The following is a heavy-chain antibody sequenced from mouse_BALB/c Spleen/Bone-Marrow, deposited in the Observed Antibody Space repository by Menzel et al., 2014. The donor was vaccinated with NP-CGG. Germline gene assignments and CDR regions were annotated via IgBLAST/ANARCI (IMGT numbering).Heavy chain of an antibody. V-gene: IGHV2-2*01. J-gene: IGHJ4*01. CDR2: IWSGGST. Sequence: VKLVESGPGLVQPSQSLSITCTVSGFSLTTYDVVWVRQSPGKGLEWLGVIWSGGSTDYNAAFISRLSINKDNSKSQVFFKMNNLQACDTAIYYCARRNGNFRYYAMDYWGQGTSVTVSS. D-gene: IGHD2-1*01. CDR1: GFSLTTYD. CDR3: ARRNGNFRYYAMDY.